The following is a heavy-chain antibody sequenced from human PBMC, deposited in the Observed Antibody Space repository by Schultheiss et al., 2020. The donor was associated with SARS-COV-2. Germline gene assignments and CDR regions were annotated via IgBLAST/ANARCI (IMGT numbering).Heavy chain of an antibody. CDR1: GGSISSSSYY. Sequence: GSLRLSCTVSGGSISSSSYYWGWIRQPPGKGLEWIGSIYYSGSTYYNPSLKSRVTISVDTSKNQFSLKLSSVTAADTAVYYCARSYYYDSSGYYGYYYYYYMDVWGKGTTVTVSS. J-gene: IGHJ6*03. CDR3: ARSYYYDSSGYYGYYYYYYMDV. CDR2: IYYSGST. V-gene: IGHV4-39*01. D-gene: IGHD3-22*01.